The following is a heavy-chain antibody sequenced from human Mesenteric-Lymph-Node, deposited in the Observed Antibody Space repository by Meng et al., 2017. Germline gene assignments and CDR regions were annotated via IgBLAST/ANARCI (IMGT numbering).Heavy chain of an antibody. Sequence: SVKVSCKASGGTFTSYAISWVRQAPGQGLEWRGGIIPIFGTANYAQKFQGRVTITTDESTSTAYMELSSLRSEDTAVYYCARGGYYDSSGYWRAVGYYFDYWGQGTLVTVSS. J-gene: IGHJ4*02. CDR1: GGTFTSYA. CDR2: IIPIFGTA. V-gene: IGHV1-69*05. CDR3: ARGGYYDSSGYWRAVGYYFDY. D-gene: IGHD3-22*01.